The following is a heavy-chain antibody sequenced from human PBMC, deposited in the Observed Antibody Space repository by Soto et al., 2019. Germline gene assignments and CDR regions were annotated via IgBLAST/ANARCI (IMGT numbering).Heavy chain of an antibody. CDR2: IYYSGST. V-gene: IGHV4-31*03. Sequence: QVQLQESGPGLVKPSQTLSLTCTVSGGSISSGGYYWSWIRQHPGKGLEWIGYIYYSGSTYYNPSLKSRVTISVDTSNNQFSLKLSSVTAADTAVYYCARGDDFWSGYPVWGVYYMDVWGKGTTVTVSS. CDR3: ARGDDFWSGYPVWGVYYMDV. D-gene: IGHD3-3*01. CDR1: GGSISSGGYY. J-gene: IGHJ6*03.